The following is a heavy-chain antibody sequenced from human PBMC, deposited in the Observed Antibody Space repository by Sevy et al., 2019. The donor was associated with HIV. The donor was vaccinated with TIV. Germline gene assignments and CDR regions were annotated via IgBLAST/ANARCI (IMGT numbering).Heavy chain of an antibody. Sequence: RGSLRLSCAASGFTFSSYWMHWVRQAPGKGPVWVSGVNSDGSSTNYADSVKGRFTMSRDSAKNTLYLQMNSLRAEDTAVYFCVAANTWQDYWGQGTLVTVSS. CDR2: VNSDGSST. V-gene: IGHV3-74*01. J-gene: IGHJ4*02. CDR1: GFTFSSYW. D-gene: IGHD2-15*01. CDR3: VAANTWQDY.